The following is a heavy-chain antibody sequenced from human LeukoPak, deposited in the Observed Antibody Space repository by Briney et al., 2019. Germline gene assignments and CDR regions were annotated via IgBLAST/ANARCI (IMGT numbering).Heavy chain of an antibody. Sequence: SDTLSLTCTVSGGSISSFYWSWIRQPAGKGLEWIGRIYTSGSTNYNPPLNSRVTILVDKSKNHSSLMLSSVTTADTPVEYFAGASAYSSGYYYLDYWGRGTLVTVSS. J-gene: IGHJ4*02. D-gene: IGHD6-25*01. V-gene: IGHV4-4*07. CDR2: IYTSGST. CDR1: GGSISSFY. CDR3: AGASAYSSGYYYLDY.